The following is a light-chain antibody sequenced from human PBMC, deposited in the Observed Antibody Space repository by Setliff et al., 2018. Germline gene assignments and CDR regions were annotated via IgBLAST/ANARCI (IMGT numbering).Light chain of an antibody. CDR3: NSYASDTTYV. V-gene: IGLV2-14*03. CDR2: GVS. J-gene: IGLJ1*01. CDR1: SSDIGGYKY. Sequence: QSVLTQPPSASGSPGQSVTISCTGTSSDIGGYKYVSWYQQHPGKAPKLIIYGVSDRPSGVSSRFSGSKSGNTAYLTISGLQTEDEAEYYCNSYASDTTYVFGSGTKVTVL.